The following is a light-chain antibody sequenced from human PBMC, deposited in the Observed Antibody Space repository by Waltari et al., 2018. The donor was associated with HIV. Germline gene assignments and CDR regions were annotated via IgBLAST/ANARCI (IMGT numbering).Light chain of an antibody. V-gene: IGLV1-47*01. Sequence: QSVLTQPPSASGTPGQRVTISCSGSSSNIGSNYVYWYQQLTGTAPKLLIYMNNQRPSGVPDRFSGSKSGTSASLAISGLRSEDEADYYCAAWDASLSAWVFGGGTKLTVL. J-gene: IGLJ3*02. CDR1: SSNIGSNY. CDR2: MNN. CDR3: AAWDASLSAWV.